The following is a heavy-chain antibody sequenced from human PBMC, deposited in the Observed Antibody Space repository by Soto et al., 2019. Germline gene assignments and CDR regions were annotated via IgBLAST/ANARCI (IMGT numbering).Heavy chain of an antibody. V-gene: IGHV1-18*01. CDR1: GYTFTSYG. J-gene: IGHJ5*02. CDR3: ARAHYYDSSGYYNWYDP. D-gene: IGHD3-22*01. CDR2: ISAYNGNT. Sequence: GASVKVSCKASGYTFTSYGISWVRQAPGQGLEWMGWISAYNGNTNYAQKLQGRVTMTTDTSTSTAYMELRSLRSDDTAVYYCARAHYYDSSGYYNWYDPWGQGTLVTVSS.